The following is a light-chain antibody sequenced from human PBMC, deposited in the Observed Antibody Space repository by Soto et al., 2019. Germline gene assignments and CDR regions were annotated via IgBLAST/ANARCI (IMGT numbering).Light chain of an antibody. V-gene: IGKV3-11*01. Sequence: EIVWTQFPATLSLSPGERATLSCRASQSVSSYLAWYQKKPGQAPRLLIYDASNRATGIPARFSGSGSGTDFNLTISRLETEDFAVYYCQQRSNWPITVGQGTRLEIK. CDR1: QSVSSY. CDR2: DAS. J-gene: IGKJ5*01. CDR3: QQRSNWPIT.